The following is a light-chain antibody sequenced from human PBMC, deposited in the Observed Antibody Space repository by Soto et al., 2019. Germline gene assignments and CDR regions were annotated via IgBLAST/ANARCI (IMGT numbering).Light chain of an antibody. CDR1: DSNIGSNY. Sequence: QSALTQPPSASGTPGQAVSISCSGSDSNIGSNYVYWYQQVPGMAPKLLIFRNDQRPSGVPDRFSGFKSGTSASLGISGLRPEDEAFYYCAARDDRLNGNLFGTGTKVTAL. CDR3: AARDDRLNGNL. V-gene: IGLV1-47*01. J-gene: IGLJ1*01. CDR2: RND.